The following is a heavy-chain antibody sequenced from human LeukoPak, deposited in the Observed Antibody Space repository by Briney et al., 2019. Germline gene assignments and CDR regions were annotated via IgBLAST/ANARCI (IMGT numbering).Heavy chain of an antibody. CDR2: INGCGDNT. V-gene: IGHV3-23*01. D-gene: IGHD5-18*01. CDR1: GFTFSSYA. CDR3: YRGYSYRGDAFDI. Sequence: GGSLRLSCVASGFTFSSYAMSWVRQAPGKGLEWVSDINGCGDNTYYADSVKGRFTISRDNSKNTLSLQMNSLRAEDTAVYYCYRGYSYRGDAFDIWGQGTMVTVSS. J-gene: IGHJ3*02.